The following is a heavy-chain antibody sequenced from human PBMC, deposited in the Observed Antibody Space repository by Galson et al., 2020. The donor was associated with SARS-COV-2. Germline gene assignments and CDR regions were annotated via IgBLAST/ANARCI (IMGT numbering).Heavy chain of an antibody. CDR2: ISSNSDYT. V-gene: IGHV3-23*01. J-gene: IGHJ3*02. Sequence: GGSLRLSCAASGFTFSSYAMTWVRQAPGKGLEWVSSISSNSDYTHYADSVKGHFTISRDNSKNTLYLQMNSLRAEDTAVYYCAKSASHIRMVRGAGVDIWGQGTVLTVSS. CDR3: AKSASHIRMVRGAGVDI. CDR1: GFTFSSYA. D-gene: IGHD3-10*01.